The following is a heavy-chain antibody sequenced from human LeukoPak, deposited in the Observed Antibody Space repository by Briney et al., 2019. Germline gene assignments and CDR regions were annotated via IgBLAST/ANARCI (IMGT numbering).Heavy chain of an antibody. J-gene: IGHJ3*02. CDR3: AKDPAGGSGWYGAFDI. CDR2: ISSSSSYI. V-gene: IGHV3-21*01. D-gene: IGHD6-19*01. CDR1: GFTFSSYS. Sequence: GGSLRLSCAASGFTFSSYSMNWVRQAPGKGLEWVSSISSSSSYIYYADSVKGRFTISRDNAKNSLYLQMNSLRAEDTAVYYCAKDPAGGSGWYGAFDIWGQGTMVTVSS.